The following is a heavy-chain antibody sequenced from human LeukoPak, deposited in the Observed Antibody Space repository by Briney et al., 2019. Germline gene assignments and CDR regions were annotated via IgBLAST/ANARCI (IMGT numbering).Heavy chain of an antibody. Sequence: HAGGSLRLSCVASGFSFSSYSIHWVRRVPGKGLEWVAVMSVNGVNKYYADSVKGRFTISRDNSKNTLYLQMNSLRAEDTAVYYCARNQNWFGELLITEYFQHWGQGTLVTVSS. CDR2: MSVNGVNK. D-gene: IGHD3-10*01. J-gene: IGHJ1*01. V-gene: IGHV3-30-3*01. CDR3: ARNQNWFGELLITEYFQH. CDR1: GFSFSSYS.